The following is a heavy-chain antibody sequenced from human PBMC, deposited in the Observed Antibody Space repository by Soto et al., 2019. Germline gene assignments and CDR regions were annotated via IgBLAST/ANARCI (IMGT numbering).Heavy chain of an antibody. J-gene: IGHJ4*02. D-gene: IGHD5-12*01. CDR1: GYIFTGYY. V-gene: IGHV1-2*04. Sequence: QVQLVQSGAEVKKPGDSVKVSCKTSGYIFTGYYIYWVRQAPGQGLEWMGWINPNSGDTHFAQQFQGWVTMTRDTSLTTAYMELTRLKSDDTAVYYCAREITSGYDFAYWGQGTLVTVSS. CDR2: INPNSGDT. CDR3: AREITSGYDFAY.